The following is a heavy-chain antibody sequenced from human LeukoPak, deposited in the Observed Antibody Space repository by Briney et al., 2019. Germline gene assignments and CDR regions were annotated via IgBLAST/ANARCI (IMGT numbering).Heavy chain of an antibody. J-gene: IGHJ4*02. D-gene: IGHD6-13*01. Sequence: VASVRVSCKASGYTFTSYYMHWVRQAPGQGLEWMGIINPSGGSTSYAQKFQGRVTMTRDTSTSTVYMELSSLRSEDTAVYYCARDRIEPYSSMVLYYFDYWGQGTLVTVSS. CDR3: ARDRIEPYSSMVLYYFDY. CDR2: INPSGGST. CDR1: GYTFTSYY. V-gene: IGHV1-46*01.